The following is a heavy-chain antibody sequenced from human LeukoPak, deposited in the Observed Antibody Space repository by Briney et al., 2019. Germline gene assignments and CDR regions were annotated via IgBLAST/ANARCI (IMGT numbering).Heavy chain of an antibody. J-gene: IGHJ4*02. CDR3: ARDLRAPTVTLAFDY. CDR1: GFTFSSYA. D-gene: IGHD4-17*01. V-gene: IGHV3-23*01. CDR2: ISGSGGIT. Sequence: GGSLRLSCAASGFTFSSYAMSWVRQAPGKGLEWVSAISGSGGITYYADSVKGRFTISRDNSKNTLYLQMNSLRVEDTAVYYCARDLRAPTVTLAFDYWGQGTLVTVSS.